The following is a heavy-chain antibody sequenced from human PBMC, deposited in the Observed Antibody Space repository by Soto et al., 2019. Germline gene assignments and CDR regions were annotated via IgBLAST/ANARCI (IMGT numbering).Heavy chain of an antibody. D-gene: IGHD3-16*02. CDR3: ARDRLRLGELSLIGYFDY. CDR2: MSYNENNR. CDR1: GFTFSSYS. J-gene: IGHJ4*02. Sequence: GGSLRLSCTASGFTFSSYSIHLVRQAPGKGLEWVAAMSYNENNRYYADSVRGRFTLSRDNSKNTLFLQMSSLRVEDTAVYYCARDRLRLGELSLIGYFDYWGQGTLVTVSS. V-gene: IGHV3-30*04.